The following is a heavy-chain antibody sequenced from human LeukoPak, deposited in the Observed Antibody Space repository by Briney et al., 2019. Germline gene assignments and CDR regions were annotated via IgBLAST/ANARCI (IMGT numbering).Heavy chain of an antibody. V-gene: IGHV3-66*01. CDR1: GITVSSNY. J-gene: IGHJ4*02. D-gene: IGHD6-13*01. CDR2: LYSGGST. CDR3: ARGTITAAGRLDY. Sequence: PGGSLTLSCAASGITVSSNYMNWVRQAPGKGLEWVSVLYSGGSTYYADSVKGRFTISRDNSKNTLYLQLNSPRVEDTAVYYCARGTITAAGRLDYWGQGTLVTVSS.